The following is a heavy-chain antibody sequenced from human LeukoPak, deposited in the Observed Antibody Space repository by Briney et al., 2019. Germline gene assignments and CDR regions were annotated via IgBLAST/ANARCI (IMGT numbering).Heavy chain of an antibody. V-gene: IGHV4-38-2*01. CDR1: GYSISSGYY. CDR3: ARHEDAFDI. Sequence: PSETLSLTCAVSGYSISSGYYWGCIRQPPGKGLEWIGSIYHSGSTYYNPSLKSRVTISVDTSKNQFSLKLSSVTAADTAVYYCARHEDAFDIWGQGTMVTVSS. CDR2: IYHSGST. J-gene: IGHJ3*02.